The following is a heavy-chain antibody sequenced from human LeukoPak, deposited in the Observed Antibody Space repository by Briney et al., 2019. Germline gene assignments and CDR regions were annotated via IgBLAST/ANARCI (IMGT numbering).Heavy chain of an antibody. V-gene: IGHV3-7*01. CDR3: AREVTPYY. CDR2: IKQDGSEK. Sequence: GGSLRLSCVASGFTFSDYYMSWVRQPPGKGLEWVANIKQDGSEKYYVDSVKGRFTISRDNAKNSLFLQMNSLRAEDTAVYYCAREVTPYYWGQGTLVTVSS. J-gene: IGHJ4*02. CDR1: GFTFSDYY. D-gene: IGHD4-23*01.